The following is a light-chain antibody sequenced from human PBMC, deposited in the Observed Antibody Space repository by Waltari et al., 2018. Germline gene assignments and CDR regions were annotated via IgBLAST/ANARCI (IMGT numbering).Light chain of an antibody. Sequence: QSALTQPPSASGSPGQSVTISCTGTSSDFGRYSFVSWYQQHPGKAPTLIIFEVNSRPSGVPDRFSGSKSGSTASLTVSGLEAADEADYYCSSYAGDNVVLFGGGTKLTVL. J-gene: IGLJ2*01. CDR2: EVN. CDR1: SSDFGRYSF. V-gene: IGLV2-8*01. CDR3: SSYAGDNVVL.